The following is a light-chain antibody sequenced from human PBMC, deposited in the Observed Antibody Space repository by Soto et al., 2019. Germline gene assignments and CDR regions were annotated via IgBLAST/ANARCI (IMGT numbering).Light chain of an antibody. CDR3: QQRIDWPPT. CDR2: GAS. CDR1: QSVSNS. J-gene: IGKJ3*01. Sequence: EIVLTQSPATLSLSPGERATLSCRASQSVSNSLAWYQQKPGQVPRLLIYGASNRATGIPARFSGSGSGTDFTLTISSLEPEDFAVYYCQQRIDWPPTCGPGTKVDIK. V-gene: IGKV3-11*01.